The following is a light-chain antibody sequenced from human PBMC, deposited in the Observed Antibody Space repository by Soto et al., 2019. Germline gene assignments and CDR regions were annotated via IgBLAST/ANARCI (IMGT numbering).Light chain of an antibody. Sequence: QSVLTQPPSASGTPEQRVTISCSGSSSNIGSNTVNWYQQLPGTAPKLLIYSNNQRPSGVPDRFSGSKSGTSASLAISGLQSEDEADYYCAAWDDSLNDVVFGGGTKLTVL. CDR1: SSNIGSNT. J-gene: IGLJ2*01. V-gene: IGLV1-44*01. CDR2: SNN. CDR3: AAWDDSLNDVV.